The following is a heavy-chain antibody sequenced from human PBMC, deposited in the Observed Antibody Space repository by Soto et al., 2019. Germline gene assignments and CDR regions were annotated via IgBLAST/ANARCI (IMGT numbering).Heavy chain of an antibody. J-gene: IGHJ6*02. D-gene: IGHD2-2*01. V-gene: IGHV4-34*01. CDR3: ARGEDCSSTSCYDYYYYGMDV. CDR2: INHSGST. CDR1: GGSFSGYY. Sequence: LSLTCAVYGGSFSGYYWSWIRQPPGKGLEWIGEINHSGSTNYNPSLKSRVTISVDTSKNQFSLKLSSVTAADTAVYYCARGEDCSSTSCYDYYYYGMDVWGQGTTVTVSS.